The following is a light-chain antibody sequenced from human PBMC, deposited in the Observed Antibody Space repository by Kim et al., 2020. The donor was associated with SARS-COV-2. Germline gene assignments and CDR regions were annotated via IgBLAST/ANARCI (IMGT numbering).Light chain of an antibody. V-gene: IGLV2-11*01. J-gene: IGLJ1*01. Sequence: GQSVTISCIGTNRDVGEYSYVSWFQHRPDKAPKLLIYDVNERPSGVPDRFSASKSDNTASLTISGLQPEDEADYYCCSYAGSYTYVFGTGTKVTVL. CDR2: DVN. CDR1: NRDVGEYSY. CDR3: CSYAGSYTYV.